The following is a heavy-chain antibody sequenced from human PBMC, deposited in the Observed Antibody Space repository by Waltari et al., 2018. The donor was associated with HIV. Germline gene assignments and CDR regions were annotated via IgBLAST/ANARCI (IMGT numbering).Heavy chain of an antibody. CDR1: GFTFSYAW. V-gene: IGHV3-15*01. Sequence: EVQLVESGGGLIKPGGSLRLSCAASGFTFSYAWMGWVRQAPGKGLEWVGRIKTKTDGRTTDYAAPVKGRFTISRDDSKNTLYLQMNNLKTEDTAVYYCATDRRGAFDIWGQGTMVTVSS. J-gene: IGHJ3*02. CDR3: ATDRRGAFDI. CDR2: IKTKTDGRTT.